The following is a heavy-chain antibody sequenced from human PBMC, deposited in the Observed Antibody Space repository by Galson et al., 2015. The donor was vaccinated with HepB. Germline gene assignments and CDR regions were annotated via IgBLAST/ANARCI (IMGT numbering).Heavy chain of an antibody. CDR3: ARGLDIAPTRPLDY. D-gene: IGHD5-12*01. Sequence: LRLSCAASGFTFSKYVIHWVRQAPGEGLEWVAVIWYDGSNKYYADSVEGRFTISRDNSKNTVDLQMNSLRADDRAVYYCARGLDIAPTRPLDYWGQGTLVTVSS. CDR2: IWYDGSNK. V-gene: IGHV3-33*01. J-gene: IGHJ4*02. CDR1: GFTFSKYV.